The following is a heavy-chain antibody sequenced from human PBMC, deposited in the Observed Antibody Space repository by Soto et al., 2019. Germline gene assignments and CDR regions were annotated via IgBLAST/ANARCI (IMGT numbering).Heavy chain of an antibody. CDR3: ARRYGYSFDY. CDR1: GGSISSNYYY. V-gene: IGHV4-39*07. Sequence: SETLSLTCSVSGGSISSNYYYWGWIRQPPGKGLEWIASIYYSGSTNYNPSLKSRVTISVDTSKNQFSLKLSSVTAADTAVYYCARRYGYSFDYWGQGTLVTVSS. D-gene: IGHD1-1*01. CDR2: IYYSGST. J-gene: IGHJ4*02.